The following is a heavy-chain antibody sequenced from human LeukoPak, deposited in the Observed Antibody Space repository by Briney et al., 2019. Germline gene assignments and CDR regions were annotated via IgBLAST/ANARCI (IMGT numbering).Heavy chain of an antibody. J-gene: IGHJ4*02. CDR2: IYYSGST. D-gene: IGHD2-21*02. CDR3: ARDWANCGGDCSPFDY. CDR1: GGSISSSSHS. Sequence: SETLSLTCTVSGGSISSSSHSWGWIRQPPGKGLEWIGSIYYSGSTYYNPSLRSRVTISVDTSKNQFSLKLSSATAADTAVYYCARDWANCGGDCSPFDYWGQGTLVTVSS. V-gene: IGHV4-39*01.